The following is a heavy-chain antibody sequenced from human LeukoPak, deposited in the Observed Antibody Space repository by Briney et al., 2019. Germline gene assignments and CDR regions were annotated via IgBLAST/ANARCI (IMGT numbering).Heavy chain of an antibody. CDR1: GFTFSSNS. Sequence: GGSLRPSCAASGFTFSSNSMNWVRQAPGKGLEWVSSISSSSIYIYYADSVKGRFTISRDNAKNSLYLQMNSLSAEDTAVYYCARNDYGDYYFDYWGQGTLVTVSS. J-gene: IGHJ4*02. D-gene: IGHD4-17*01. CDR2: ISSSSIYI. CDR3: ARNDYGDYYFDY. V-gene: IGHV3-21*01.